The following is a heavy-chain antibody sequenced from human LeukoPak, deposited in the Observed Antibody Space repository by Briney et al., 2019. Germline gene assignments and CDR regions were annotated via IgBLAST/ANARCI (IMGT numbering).Heavy chain of an antibody. D-gene: IGHD2-2*01. V-gene: IGHV3-23*01. Sequence: GGSLRLSCAASGFTFSSYAMSWVRQAPGKGLEWVSAISGSGGSTYYADSVKGGFTISRDNTKNTLYLQMNSLRAEDTAVYYCAKEVVGPYCSSTSCYFDYWGQGTLVTVSS. CDR1: GFTFSSYA. CDR3: AKEVVGPYCSSTSCYFDY. CDR2: ISGSGGST. J-gene: IGHJ4*02.